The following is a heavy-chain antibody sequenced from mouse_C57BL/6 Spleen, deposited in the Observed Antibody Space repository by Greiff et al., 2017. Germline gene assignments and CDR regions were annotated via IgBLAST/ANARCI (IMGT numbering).Heavy chain of an antibody. CDR2: ISSGGSYT. CDR1: GFTFSSYG. D-gene: IGHD2-2*01. V-gene: IGHV5-6*02. CDR3: ARRYGYDDAMDY. J-gene: IGHJ4*01. Sequence: EVKLVESGGDLVKPGGSLKLSCAASGFTFSSYGMSWVRQTPDKRLEWVATISSGGSYTYYPDSVKGRFTISRDNAKTTLYLQVSSLKSEDTAMYYGARRYGYDDAMDYWGQGTSVTVSS.